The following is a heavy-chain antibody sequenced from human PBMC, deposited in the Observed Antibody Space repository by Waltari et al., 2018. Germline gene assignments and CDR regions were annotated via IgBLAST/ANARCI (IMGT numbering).Heavy chain of an antibody. CDR3: AKAKYYYDRSGYSFDY. CDR2: ISGSGGST. CDR1: GFTFSSYA. Sequence: EVQLLESGGGLVQPGGSLRLSCAASGFTFSSYAMSWVRQAPGKGLEWVSAISGSGGSTYYADSVKGRFTISRDNSKNTLYLQMNSLRAEDTAVYYCAKAKYYYDRSGYSFDYWGQGTLVTVSS. J-gene: IGHJ4*02. V-gene: IGHV3-23*01. D-gene: IGHD3-22*01.